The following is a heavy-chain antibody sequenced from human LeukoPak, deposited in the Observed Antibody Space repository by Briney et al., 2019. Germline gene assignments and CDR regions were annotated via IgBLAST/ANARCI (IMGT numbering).Heavy chain of an antibody. Sequence: GESLKISCKGSGYSFTSYWIGWVRQMPGKGLEWMGIVYPGDSDTRYSPSFQGQVTISADKSISTVYLQWSSLKASDTAMYYCARTLSRDANYYYYGMDVWGKGTTVTVSS. CDR3: ARTLSRDANYYYYGMDV. D-gene: IGHD3-10*01. CDR2: VYPGDSDT. CDR1: GYSFTSYW. V-gene: IGHV5-51*01. J-gene: IGHJ6*04.